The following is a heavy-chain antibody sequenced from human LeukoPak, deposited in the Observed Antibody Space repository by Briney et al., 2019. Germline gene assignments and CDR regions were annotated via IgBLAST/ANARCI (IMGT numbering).Heavy chain of an antibody. V-gene: IGHV4-34*01. CDR2: INESGST. CDR1: GGPFSHYY. Sequence: SETLSLNCTVYGGPFSHYYWTWIRQPPGMGLEWIGEINESGSTNYDPSLKSRVTISVDVSKNQLSLKLTSVSAADTAVYYCASRIGRYNYYFGMDVWGQGTTVTVSS. CDR3: ASRIGRYNYYFGMDV. J-gene: IGHJ6*02. D-gene: IGHD1-14*01.